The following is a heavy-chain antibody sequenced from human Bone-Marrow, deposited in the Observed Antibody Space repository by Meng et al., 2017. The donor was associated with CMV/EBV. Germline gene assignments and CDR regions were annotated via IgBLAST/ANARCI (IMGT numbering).Heavy chain of an antibody. Sequence: CKASGYTFSGYYIHWVRQAPGQGLEWMGWINPDSGGTNYAQKFQGRVTMTRDTSFTTAYMELSSLTSDDTAVYYCARDFWGLRAWFDPWGQGTLVTVSS. J-gene: IGHJ5*02. CDR1: GYTFSGYY. CDR2: INPDSGGT. CDR3: ARDFWGLRAWFDP. D-gene: IGHD3-16*01. V-gene: IGHV1-2*02.